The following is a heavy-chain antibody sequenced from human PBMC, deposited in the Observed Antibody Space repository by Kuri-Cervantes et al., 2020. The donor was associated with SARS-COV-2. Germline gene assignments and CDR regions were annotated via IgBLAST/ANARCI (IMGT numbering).Heavy chain of an antibody. Sequence: GSLRLSCAVYGGSFSGYYWSWIRQPPGKGLEWIGEINHSGSTNYNPFLKSRVTISVDTSKNQFSLKLSSVTAADTAVYYCARGLGYCSSTSCPRYYHYMDVWGKGTTVTVSS. D-gene: IGHD2-2*03. CDR1: GGSFSGYY. CDR3: ARGLGYCSSTSCPRYYHYMDV. CDR2: INHSGST. V-gene: IGHV4-34*01. J-gene: IGHJ6*03.